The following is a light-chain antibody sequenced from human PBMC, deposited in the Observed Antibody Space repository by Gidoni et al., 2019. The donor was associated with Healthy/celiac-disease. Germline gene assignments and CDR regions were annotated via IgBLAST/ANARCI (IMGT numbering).Light chain of an antibody. V-gene: IGKV3-15*01. Sequence: EIVMTQSPATLSVSPGERATLSCRASQSVSSNLAWYQQKPGQAPRLLIYGASTRATGIPARFSGSGSGTEFTLTISSLQSEDFAVYYCQQYNNWPDTCGQGTRLEIK. CDR2: GAS. J-gene: IGKJ5*01. CDR3: QQYNNWPDT. CDR1: QSVSSN.